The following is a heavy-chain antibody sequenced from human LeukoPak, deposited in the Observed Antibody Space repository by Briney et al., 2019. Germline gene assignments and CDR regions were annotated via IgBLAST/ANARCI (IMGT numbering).Heavy chain of an antibody. CDR2: MNPNSGNT. CDR1: GYTFTSYD. J-gene: IGHJ5*02. CDR3: ARGGAADNWFDP. Sequence: ASVKVSCKASGYTFTSYDINWVRQATGQGLEWMGWMNPNSGNTGYAQKFQGRVTMTRNTSISTAYMELSSLRSEDTAVYYCARGGAADNWFDPWGQGTLVTVSS. V-gene: IGHV1-8*01.